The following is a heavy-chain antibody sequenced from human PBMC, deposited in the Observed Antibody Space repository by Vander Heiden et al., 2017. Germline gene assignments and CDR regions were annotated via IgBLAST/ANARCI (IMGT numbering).Heavy chain of an antibody. V-gene: IGHV3-23*01. CDR1: GFTFSSYA. J-gene: IGHJ4*02. Sequence: GSDLCPPGGSLRHSCAASGFTFSSYAMTWVRQAPGKGLEWVSSIRSNGDTTNYADSVKGRFTISRDNSKNSLYLQMNSLRAEDTALYYCAKDGFAVATAMVDYWGQGTLVSVSS. CDR2: IRSNGDTT. D-gene: IGHD6-19*01. CDR3: AKDGFAVATAMVDY.